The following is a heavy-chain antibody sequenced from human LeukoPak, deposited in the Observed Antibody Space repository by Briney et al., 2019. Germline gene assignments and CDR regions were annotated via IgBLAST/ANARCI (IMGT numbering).Heavy chain of an antibody. CDR3: ARLWDSTGLYFYYYMDV. CDR1: GVSIRSDTYY. CDR2: YHNGNS. V-gene: IGHV4-39*01. J-gene: IGHJ6*03. D-gene: IGHD6-25*01. Sequence: PSETLSLTCIVSGVSIRSDTYYWGWLRQPPGKGLEGIGNYHNGNSYYNPSLKSRVTISEDTSGNQFSLRVTTVTAADTAVYYCARLWDSTGLYFYYYMDVWGEGTTVTVSS.